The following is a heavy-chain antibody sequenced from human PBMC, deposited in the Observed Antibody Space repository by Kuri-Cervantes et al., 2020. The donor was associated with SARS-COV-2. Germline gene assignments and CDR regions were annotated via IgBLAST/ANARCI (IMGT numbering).Heavy chain of an antibody. J-gene: IGHJ6*03. V-gene: IGHV3-30-3*01. D-gene: IGHD3-3*01. CDR1: GFTFSSYA. CDR3: ARDQKYYDFWSGYSTRANYYYYYMDV. Sequence: GESLKISCAASGFTFSSYAMHWVRQAPGKGLERVAVISYDGSNKYYADSVKGRFTISRDNSKNTLYLQMNSLRAEDTAVYYCARDQKYYDFWSGYSTRANYYYYYMDVWGKGTTVTVSS. CDR2: ISYDGSNK.